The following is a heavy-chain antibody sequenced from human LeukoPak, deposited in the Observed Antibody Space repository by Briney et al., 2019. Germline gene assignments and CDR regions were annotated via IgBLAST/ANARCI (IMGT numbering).Heavy chain of an antibody. CDR3: ARDRAGRTGRGITFGIYYFDY. Sequence: PGGSLRLSCAASGFTFSSYSMNWVRQAPGKGLEWVSYISSSSSTIYYADSVKGRFTISRDNAKNSLYLQMNSLRDEDTAVYYCARDRAGRTGRGITFGIYYFDYWGQGTLVTVSS. V-gene: IGHV3-48*02. J-gene: IGHJ4*02. CDR2: ISSSSSTI. D-gene: IGHD3-16*01. CDR1: GFTFSSYS.